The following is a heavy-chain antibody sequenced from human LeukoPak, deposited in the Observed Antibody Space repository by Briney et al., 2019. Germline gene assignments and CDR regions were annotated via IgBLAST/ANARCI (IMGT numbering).Heavy chain of an antibody. CDR2: ISNSSSLI. CDR1: GFIFSSYS. V-gene: IGHV3-48*04. J-gene: IGHJ4*02. Sequence: GGSLRLSCAASGFIFSSYSMNWVRQAPGKGLEWPSYISNSSSLIYYADSVKGRFTISGDNAENSLHLQMNSLRVEDTAIYYCARGGMASPDYWDQGTLVSVSS. D-gene: IGHD3-16*01. CDR3: ARGGMASPDY.